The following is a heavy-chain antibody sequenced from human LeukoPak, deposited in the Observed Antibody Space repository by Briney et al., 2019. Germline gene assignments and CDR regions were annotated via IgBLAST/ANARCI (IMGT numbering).Heavy chain of an antibody. J-gene: IGHJ5*02. CDR1: GGSFSGYY. D-gene: IGHD3-10*01. V-gene: IGHV4-34*01. CDR3: ARGYYYGSGTPGGWFDP. CDR2: INHSVST. Sequence: SETLSLTCAVSGGSFSGYYWRWIRQPPGKGVEWIGEINHSVSTNYNPSLKSRVTISVNTSKNQFSLKLSSVPAAYTALYYCARGYYYGSGTPGGWFDPWGQGTLVTVSS.